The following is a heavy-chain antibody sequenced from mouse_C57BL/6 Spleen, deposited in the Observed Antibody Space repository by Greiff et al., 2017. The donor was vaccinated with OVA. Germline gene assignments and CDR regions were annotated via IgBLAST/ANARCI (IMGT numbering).Heavy chain of an antibody. CDR1: GYTFTDYE. V-gene: IGHV1-15*01. CDR2: IDPETGGT. CDR3: ARGNFYYGSKRAMDY. Sequence: VQLQQSGAELVRPGASVTLSCKASGYTFTDYEMHWVKQTPVHGLEWIGAIDPETGGTAYNQKFKGKAILTADKSSSTAYMQLNSLTSEDSAVYFCARGNFYYGSKRAMDYWGQGTSVTVSS. D-gene: IGHD1-1*01. J-gene: IGHJ4*01.